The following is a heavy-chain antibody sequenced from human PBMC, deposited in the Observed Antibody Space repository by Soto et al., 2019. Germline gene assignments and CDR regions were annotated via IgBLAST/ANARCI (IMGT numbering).Heavy chain of an antibody. Sequence: GASVKVSCKASGGSFNNYAVTWVRQAPGQGLEWMGGIIPSSGTPNYAQRFQGRVTIAADESTSTVSMELSSLKSEDTALYYCASSYGTSWYGDYWGQGTLVTVSS. CDR3: ASSYGTSWYGDY. D-gene: IGHD6-13*01. CDR2: IIPSSGTP. V-gene: IGHV1-69*13. CDR1: GGSFNNYA. J-gene: IGHJ4*02.